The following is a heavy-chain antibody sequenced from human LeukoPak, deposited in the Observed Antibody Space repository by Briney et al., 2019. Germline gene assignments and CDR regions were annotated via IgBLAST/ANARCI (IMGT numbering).Heavy chain of an antibody. CDR1: GFTFSNYA. D-gene: IGHD1-1*01. V-gene: IGHV3-33*01. Sequence: PGRSLRLSCAASGFTFSNYAMHWVRQAPGKGLEWVAVIWYDGSNKFYADSAKGRFTVSRDNSKNTLYLRMNSLRAEDTAVFYCARQSPLDLYFDYWGQGTLVTVSS. CDR3: ARQSPLDLYFDY. J-gene: IGHJ4*02. CDR2: IWYDGSNK.